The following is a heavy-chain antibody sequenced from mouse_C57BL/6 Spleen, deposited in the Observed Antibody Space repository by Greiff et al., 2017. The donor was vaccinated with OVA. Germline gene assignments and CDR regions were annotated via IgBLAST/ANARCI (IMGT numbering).Heavy chain of an antibody. D-gene: IGHD1-1*01. CDR2: INPNNGGT. CDR1: GYTFTDYN. Sequence: VQLQQSGPELVKPGDSVKMSCKASGYTFTDYNMHWVKQSHGKSLEWIGYINPNNGGTSYNQKFKGKATLTVNKSSSTAYMELRSLTSEDSAVYYCARIITTVYYAMDYWGQGTSVTVSS. J-gene: IGHJ4*01. CDR3: ARIITTVYYAMDY. V-gene: IGHV1-22*01.